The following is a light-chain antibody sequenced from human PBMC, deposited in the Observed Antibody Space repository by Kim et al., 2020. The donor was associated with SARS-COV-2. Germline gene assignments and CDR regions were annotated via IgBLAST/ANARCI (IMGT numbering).Light chain of an antibody. CDR1: SSNIGSNY. V-gene: IGLV1-47*01. Sequence: GQRVTISCSGSSSNIGSNYAYWYQQLPGTAPKLLIYRNNQRPSGVPDRFSGSKSGTSASLAISGLRSEDEADYYCAAWDDSLSGVVFGGGTQLTVL. J-gene: IGLJ2*01. CDR2: RNN. CDR3: AAWDDSLSGVV.